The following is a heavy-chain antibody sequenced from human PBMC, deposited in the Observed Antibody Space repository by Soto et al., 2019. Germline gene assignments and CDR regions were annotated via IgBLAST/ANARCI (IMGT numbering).Heavy chain of an antibody. CDR2: IIPIFGTA. CDR3: ARDPYCSSTSCPTAFYGMDV. CDR1: GGTFSSYA. V-gene: IGHV1-69*13. D-gene: IGHD2-2*01. J-gene: IGHJ6*02. Sequence: SVKVSCKASGGTFSSYAISWVRQAPGQGLEWMGGIIPIFGTANYAQKFQGRVTITADESTSTAYMELSSLRSEDTAVYYCARDPYCSSTSCPTAFYGMDVWGQGTTVTV.